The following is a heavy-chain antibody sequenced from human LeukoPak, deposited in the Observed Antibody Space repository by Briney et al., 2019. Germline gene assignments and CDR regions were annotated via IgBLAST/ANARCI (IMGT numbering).Heavy chain of an antibody. J-gene: IGHJ4*02. D-gene: IGHD3-9*01. CDR2: ISSSSNFI. CDR3: ARDSDRGLNFDL. CDR1: GFNFKIYN. Sequence: PGGSLRLSCAASGFNFKIYNMNWVRQAPGKGLEWVSSISSSSNFIYYADSVKGRFTISRDNAKNSLYLQMSSLRAEDTAVYYCARDSDRGLNFDLWGQGNLVTVSS. V-gene: IGHV3-21*06.